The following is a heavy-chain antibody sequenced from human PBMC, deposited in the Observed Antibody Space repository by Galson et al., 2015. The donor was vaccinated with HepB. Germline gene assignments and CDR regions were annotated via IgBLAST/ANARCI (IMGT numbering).Heavy chain of an antibody. Sequence: SLRLSCAASGFTFSSYDMHWVRQAPGKGLEWVAFIRYDGSNKYYADSVKGRFTISRDNSKNTLYLQMNSLRAEDTAVYYCSKIIWERSGYDVYGMDVWGQGTTVTVSS. CDR3: SKIIWERSGYDVYGMDV. V-gene: IGHV3-30*02. CDR2: IRYDGSNK. D-gene: IGHD5-12*01. J-gene: IGHJ6*02. CDR1: GFTFSSYD.